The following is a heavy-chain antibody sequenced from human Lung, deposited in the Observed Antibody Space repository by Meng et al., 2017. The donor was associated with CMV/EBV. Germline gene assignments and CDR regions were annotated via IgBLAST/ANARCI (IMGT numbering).Heavy chain of an antibody. J-gene: IGHJ4*02. CDR2: ITSDGSST. Sequence: GESXKISCAASGFTFNTYWMHWVRQAPGKGLVWVSRITSDGSSTTYADSVKGRFTISRDNAKNTLYLQMNSLGAEDTAVYYCAREYRLKYDSSGFDFWVQGTXVTVSS. CDR1: GFTFNTYW. D-gene: IGHD3-22*01. V-gene: IGHV3-74*01. CDR3: AREYRLKYDSSGFDF.